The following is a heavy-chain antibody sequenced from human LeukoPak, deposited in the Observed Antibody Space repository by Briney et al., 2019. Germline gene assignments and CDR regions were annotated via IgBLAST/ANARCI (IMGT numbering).Heavy chain of an antibody. CDR2: ISSDGSYK. V-gene: IGHV3-30*04. D-gene: IGHD2-2*01. Sequence: GGSLRLSCAASGFTFSSHALHWVRQAPGKGLEWVAVISSDGSYKYYADSVKGRFTISRDNSKNTLYLQMNSLRAEDTAVYYCAKDLRYCSSTSCRGGGYWGQGTLVTVSS. CDR3: AKDLRYCSSTSCRGGGY. J-gene: IGHJ4*02. CDR1: GFTFSSHA.